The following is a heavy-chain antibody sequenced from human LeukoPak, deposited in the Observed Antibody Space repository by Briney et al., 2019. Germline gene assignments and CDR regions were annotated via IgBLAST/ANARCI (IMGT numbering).Heavy chain of an antibody. D-gene: IGHD6-13*01. J-gene: IGHJ6*02. CDR3: AFPSAAGLGYYYGMDV. Sequence: GASVKVSCKASGGTFISYAISWVRQAPGQGLEWMGGIIPIFGTANYAQKFQGRVTITADESTSTAYMELSSLRSEDTAVYYRAFPSAAGLGYYYGMDVWGQGTTVTVSS. CDR2: IIPIFGTA. CDR1: GGTFISYA. V-gene: IGHV1-69*13.